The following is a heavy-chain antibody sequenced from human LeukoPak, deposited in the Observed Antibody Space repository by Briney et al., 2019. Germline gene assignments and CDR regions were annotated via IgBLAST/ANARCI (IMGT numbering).Heavy chain of an antibody. J-gene: IGHJ4*02. V-gene: IGHV4-30-2*01. CDR1: GGSISSGGYS. Sequence: SQTLSLTCAVSGGSISSGGYSWSWIRQPPGTGLEWIGYIYHSGSTNYNPSLKSRVTISVDTSKNQFSLKLSSVTAADTAVYYCARGRSYYQRGSNDYWGQGTLVTVSS. CDR3: ARGRSYYQRGSNDY. D-gene: IGHD2-2*01. CDR2: IYHSGST.